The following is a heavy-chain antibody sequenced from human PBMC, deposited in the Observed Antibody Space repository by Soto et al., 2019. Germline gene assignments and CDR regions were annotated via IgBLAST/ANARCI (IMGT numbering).Heavy chain of an antibody. CDR2: IKQDGSEK. V-gene: IGHV3-7*01. J-gene: IGHJ4*02. CDR3: ARAHFPFWSGYDYFDY. CDR1: GFTFSSYW. D-gene: IGHD3-3*01. Sequence: SGGSLRLSCAASGFTFSSYWMSWVRQAPGKGLEWVANIKQDGSEKYYVDSVKGRFTISRDNAKNSLYPQMNSLRAEDAAVYYCARAHFPFWSGYDYFDYWGQGTLVTVSS.